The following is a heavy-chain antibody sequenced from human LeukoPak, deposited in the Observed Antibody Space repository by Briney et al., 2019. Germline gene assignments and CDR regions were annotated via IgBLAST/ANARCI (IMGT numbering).Heavy chain of an antibody. V-gene: IGHV4-34*01. D-gene: IGHD3-16*01. Sequence: SETLSLTCAVYGGSFSGYYWSWIRQPPGKGLEWIGEINHSGSTNYNPSLKSRVTISVDTSKNQFSLKLSSVTAADTAVYYCARSRLRSMIYWGQGALVTVSS. J-gene: IGHJ4*02. CDR2: INHSGST. CDR1: GGSFSGYY. CDR3: ARSRLRSMIY.